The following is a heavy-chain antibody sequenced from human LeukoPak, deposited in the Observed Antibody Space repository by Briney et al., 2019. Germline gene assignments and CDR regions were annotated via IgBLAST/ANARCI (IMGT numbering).Heavy chain of an antibody. CDR1: RFTFSSYA. J-gene: IGHJ4*02. Sequence: GGSLRLSCAASRFTFSSYAMHWVRQAPGKGLEWVAVISYDGSNKCYADSVKGRFTISRDNSQNTLYLQMNSLRAEDTAVYYCAREYYYDISGYFLDYWGQGTLVTVSS. V-gene: IGHV3-30-3*01. D-gene: IGHD3-22*01. CDR2: ISYDGSNK. CDR3: AREYYYDISGYFLDY.